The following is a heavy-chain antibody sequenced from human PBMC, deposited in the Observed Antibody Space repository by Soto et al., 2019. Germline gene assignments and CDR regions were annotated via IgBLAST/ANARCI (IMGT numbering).Heavy chain of an antibody. CDR2: IYHSGST. CDR3: ARETVVVPAAPPFHH. Sequence: QVQLQESGPGLVKPSGTLSLTCAVSGGSISSSNWWRWGRQPPGKGLEWIGEIYHSGSTNYNPSLKSRVTIPVDNAKNHFPLKLRSVTAADTAVYYCARETVVVPAAPPFHHWGQGTLVNVSS. CDR1: GGSISSSNW. J-gene: IGHJ4*02. V-gene: IGHV4-4*02. D-gene: IGHD2-2*01.